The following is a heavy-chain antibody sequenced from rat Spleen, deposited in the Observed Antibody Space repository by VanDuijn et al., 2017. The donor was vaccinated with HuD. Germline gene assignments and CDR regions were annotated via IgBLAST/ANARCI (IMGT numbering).Heavy chain of an antibody. V-gene: IGHV5-29*01. Sequence: EVQLVESGGGLVQPGRSLKLSCAASGFTFSNYGMAWVRQAPTKGLEWVASISYDGTATYYRDSVNGRFTISRDNAKNPLYLQMDSLRSEDTATYYCARLGQLGGYVMDAWGQGVMVTVSS. CDR1: GFTFSNYG. CDR2: ISYDGTAT. J-gene: IGHJ2*01. CDR3: ARLGQLGGYVMDA. D-gene: IGHD1-10*01.